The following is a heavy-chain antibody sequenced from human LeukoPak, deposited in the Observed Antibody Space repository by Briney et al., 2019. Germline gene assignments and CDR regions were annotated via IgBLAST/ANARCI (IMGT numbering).Heavy chain of an antibody. CDR2: ISHTSRTI. CDR3: AKDLLLLPPIDWFDP. D-gene: IGHD2-15*01. V-gene: IGHV3-11*01. Sequence: PGGSLRLSCAASGFTFSDYYINWIRQAPGQGLEWISYISHTSRTIYYAESVKGRFTISRDNSKNTLYLQMNSLRAEDTAVYYFAKDLLLLPPIDWFDPWGQGTLVTVSS. CDR1: GFTFSDYY. J-gene: IGHJ5*02.